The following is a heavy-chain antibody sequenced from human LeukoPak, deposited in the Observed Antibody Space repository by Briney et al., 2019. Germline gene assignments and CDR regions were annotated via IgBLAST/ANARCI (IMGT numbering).Heavy chain of an antibody. J-gene: IGHJ6*02. CDR3: ARRWLGDPYGMDV. D-gene: IGHD3-10*01. Sequence: GGSLRLSCAASGFIFSNYAMTWVRQAPGKGLEWVSIIGGVSESFYYADSVKGRFTVSRDNSKDTLYLQINSLRDEDTAVYYCARRWLGDPYGMDVWGQGTTVSVSS. CDR2: IGGVSESF. V-gene: IGHV3-23*01. CDR1: GFIFSNYA.